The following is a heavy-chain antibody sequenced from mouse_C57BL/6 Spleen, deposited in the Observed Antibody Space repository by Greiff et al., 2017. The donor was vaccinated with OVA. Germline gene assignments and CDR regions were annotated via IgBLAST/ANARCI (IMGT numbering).Heavy chain of an antibody. V-gene: IGHV1-5*01. CDR2: IYPGNSDT. D-gene: IGHD1-1*01. CDR3: TRSVLGDDYYPYYFDY. Sequence: DVQLQESGTVLARPGASVKMSCKTSGYTFTSYWMHWVKQRPGPGLEWIGAIYPGNSDTSYNQKFKGKAKLTAVTSASTAYMELSTLTNEDSAVYYRTRSVLGDDYYPYYFDYWGQGTTRTVSS. CDR1: GYTFTSYW. J-gene: IGHJ2*01.